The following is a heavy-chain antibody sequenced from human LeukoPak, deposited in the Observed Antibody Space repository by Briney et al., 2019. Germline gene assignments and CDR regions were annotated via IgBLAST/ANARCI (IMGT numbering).Heavy chain of an antibody. V-gene: IGHV3-7*01. CDR2: IKHDGSEK. Sequence: PWGSLRLSCAASGFIFTNYFMSWVRQAPGKGLEWVASIKHDGSEKYYVDPVRGRFTISRDNTMNSLYLQMSSLRAEDTAVYYCATDRGWRTSGYYLYYFEYWGQGTLVTYSS. J-gene: IGHJ4*02. CDR3: ATDRGWRTSGYYLYYFEY. CDR1: GFIFTNYF. D-gene: IGHD3-3*01.